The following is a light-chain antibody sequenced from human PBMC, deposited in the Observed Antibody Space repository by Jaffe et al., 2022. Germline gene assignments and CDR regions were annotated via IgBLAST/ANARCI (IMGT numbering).Light chain of an antibody. CDR2: AAF. CDR1: QTISNY. Sequence: DIQMTQSPSSLSASVGDRVTITCRTSQTISNYLNWYQQKPGKAPKLLIYAAFNLQGGVPSRFSGGGSGTAFTLTISSLQPEDSGTYYCQHSYNPPHTFGQGTRIEIK. J-gene: IGKJ1*01. CDR3: QHSYNPPHT. V-gene: IGKV1-39*01.